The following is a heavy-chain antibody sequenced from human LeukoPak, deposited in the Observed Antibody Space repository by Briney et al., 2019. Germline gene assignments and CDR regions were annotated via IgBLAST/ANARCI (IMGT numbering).Heavy chain of an antibody. D-gene: IGHD3-9*01. J-gene: IGHJ4*02. CDR2: VRGSGGGT. CDR1: GFTFSNYV. CDR3: ARANYDILTGYYL. Sequence: GGSLRLSCAASGFTFSNYVMNWVRQAPGKGLEWVSAVRGSGGGTYYADSVKGRFTISRDNSMHTLYLQMNSLRVEDTAVYYCARANYDILTGYYLWGQGTLVTVSS. V-gene: IGHV3-23*01.